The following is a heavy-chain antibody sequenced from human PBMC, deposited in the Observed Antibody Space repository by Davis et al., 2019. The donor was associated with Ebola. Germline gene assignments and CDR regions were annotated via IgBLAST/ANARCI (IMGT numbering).Heavy chain of an antibody. Sequence: GESLKISCATSGFTFTNYWMHWVRQAPGKGLVWVSRTTGGGGNTDYAASVNARFTISRDYAKNSLYLQMNSLRAEDTAVYYCARSFGVLIEGWFDPWGQGTLVTVSS. V-gene: IGHV3-74*01. CDR3: ARSFGVLIEGWFDP. D-gene: IGHD3-3*01. CDR2: TTGGGGNT. CDR1: GFTFTNYW. J-gene: IGHJ5*02.